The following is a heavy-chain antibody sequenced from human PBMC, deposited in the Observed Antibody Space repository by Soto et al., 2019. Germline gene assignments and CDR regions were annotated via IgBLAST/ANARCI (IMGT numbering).Heavy chain of an antibody. Sequence: GGSLRLSCAASGFTFDDYAMHWVRQAPGKGLEWVSGISWNSGSIGYADSVKGRFTISRDNAKNSLYLQMNSLRAEDTALYYCAKDRAAAATLVVFDYWGQGTLVTVSS. D-gene: IGHD6-13*01. V-gene: IGHV3-9*01. CDR2: ISWNSGSI. CDR3: AKDRAAAATLVVFDY. CDR1: GFTFDDYA. J-gene: IGHJ4*02.